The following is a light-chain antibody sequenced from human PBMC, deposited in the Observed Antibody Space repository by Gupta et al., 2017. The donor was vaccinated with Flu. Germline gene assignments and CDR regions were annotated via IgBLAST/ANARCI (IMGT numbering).Light chain of an antibody. J-gene: IGLJ1*01. Sequence: QSALTQPASASGSPGQSITISCTGTSSDVGRSNSVSWYQQHPGKAPKLMIYDVTNRPSGVSSRFSGSKSGNTASLTISGLEAEDESDYYCSSYTSTDTFYVFGTGTKVTVL. CDR3: SSYTSTDTFYV. CDR1: SSDVGRSNS. V-gene: IGLV2-14*03. CDR2: DVT.